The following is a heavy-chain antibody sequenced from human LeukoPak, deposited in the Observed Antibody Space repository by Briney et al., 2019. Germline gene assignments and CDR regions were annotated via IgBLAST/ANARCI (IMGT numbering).Heavy chain of an antibody. CDR3: AREFGYCSGGSCYFDY. J-gene: IGHJ4*02. CDR2: MYYSGRT. D-gene: IGHD2-15*01. CDR1: DGSISSYY. V-gene: IGHV4-59*12. Sequence: SETLSLTCTVSDGSISSYYWSWIRQPPGKGLEWIGFMYYSGRTNYNPSLQSRVTISVDTSKNQFSLKLSSVTAADTAVYYCAREFGYCSGGSCYFDYWGQGTLVTVSS.